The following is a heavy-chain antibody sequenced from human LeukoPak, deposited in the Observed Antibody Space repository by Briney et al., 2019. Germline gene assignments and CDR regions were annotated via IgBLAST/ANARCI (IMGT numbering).Heavy chain of an antibody. Sequence: SETLSLTCTVSGGSISSYYWSWIRQPPGKGLEWIGYISYSGSTNYHPSLKSRVTISVDTSKNQFSLKLTSVTAADAAVYYCARHLRGAHFDYWGQGTLVTVSS. CDR3: ARHLRGAHFDY. CDR1: GGSISSYY. J-gene: IGHJ4*02. V-gene: IGHV4-59*01. D-gene: IGHD5-12*01. CDR2: ISYSGST.